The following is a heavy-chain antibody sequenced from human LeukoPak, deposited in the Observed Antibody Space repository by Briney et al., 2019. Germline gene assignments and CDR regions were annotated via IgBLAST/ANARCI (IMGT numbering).Heavy chain of an antibody. CDR3: ARDLTQLWSKTYFDY. J-gene: IGHJ4*02. D-gene: IGHD5-18*01. CDR1: GDRVSINSAA. CDR2: TYYRSKWYN. V-gene: IGHV6-1*01. Sequence: SQTLSLTFAISGDRVSINSAAWNWIRQSPSRGLEWLGRTYYRSKWYNDYAVSVKSRITINPDTSKNQFSLQLNSVTPEDTAVYYCARDLTQLWSKTYFDYWGQGTLVTVSS.